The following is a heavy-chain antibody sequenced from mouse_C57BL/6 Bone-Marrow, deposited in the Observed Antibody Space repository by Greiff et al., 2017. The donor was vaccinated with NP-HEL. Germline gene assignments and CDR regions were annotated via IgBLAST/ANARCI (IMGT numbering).Heavy chain of an antibody. CDR1: GFTFSSYG. V-gene: IGHV5-6*01. CDR2: ISSGGSYT. D-gene: IGHD2-4*01. J-gene: IGHJ3*01. CDR3: ASPYDYDVAWFAY. Sequence: EVQGVESGGDLVKPGGSLKLSCAASGFTFSSYGMSCVRQTPDKRLEWVATISSGGSYTYYPDRVKGRFTISRDNAKNTLYLQMSSLKSEDTAMYYCASPYDYDVAWFAYWGQGTLVTVSA.